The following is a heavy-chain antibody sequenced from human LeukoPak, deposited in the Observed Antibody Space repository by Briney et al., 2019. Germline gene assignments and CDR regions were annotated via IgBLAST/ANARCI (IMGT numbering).Heavy chain of an antibody. CDR2: IYYSGST. D-gene: IGHD3-9*01. Sequence: SETLSLTCTVSGGPISNYYWRWIRQPPGKGLEWIGYIYYSGSTNYNPSLKSRVTISVDTSKNQFSLKLSSVTAADTAVYYCARARDYDILTGYYDYWGRGTLVAVSS. CDR3: ARARDYDILTGYYDY. V-gene: IGHV4-59*01. CDR1: GGPISNYY. J-gene: IGHJ4*02.